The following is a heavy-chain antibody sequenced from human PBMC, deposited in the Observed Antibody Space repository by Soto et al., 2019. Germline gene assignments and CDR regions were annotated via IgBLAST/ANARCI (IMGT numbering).Heavy chain of an antibody. D-gene: IGHD3-3*01. Sequence: ASVKVCSKDSGVTFTSYCSSRVSQAPGQGLEWMGWISAYNGNTNYAQKPRGRGTMTTNTPTSTAYMELRSLRSADTAVYYCARDERFLEWSLNYGMDVWGQGTTVTVSS. J-gene: IGHJ6*02. CDR2: ISAYNGNT. CDR3: ARDERFLEWSLNYGMDV. CDR1: GVTFTSYC. V-gene: IGHV1-18*01.